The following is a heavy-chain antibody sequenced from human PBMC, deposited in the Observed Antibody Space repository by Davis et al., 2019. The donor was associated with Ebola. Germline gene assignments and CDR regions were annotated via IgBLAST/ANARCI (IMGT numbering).Heavy chain of an antibody. Sequence: AASVKVSCKASGYTSTSYAMHWVRQAPGQRLEWMGWINAGNGNTKYSQKFQGRVTMTRDTSTSTVYMELSSLRSEDTAVYYCARDKYSYGKIYGMDVWGQGTTVTVSS. D-gene: IGHD5-18*01. V-gene: IGHV1-3*01. CDR2: INAGNGNT. CDR3: ARDKYSYGKIYGMDV. CDR1: GYTSTSYA. J-gene: IGHJ6*02.